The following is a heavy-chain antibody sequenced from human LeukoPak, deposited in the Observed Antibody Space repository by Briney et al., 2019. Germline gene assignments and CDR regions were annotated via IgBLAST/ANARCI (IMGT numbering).Heavy chain of an antibody. CDR3: ARPAGSSSWGGLGYYFDY. CDR1: GGSISSSSYY. D-gene: IGHD6-6*01. V-gene: IGHV4-39*01. J-gene: IGHJ4*02. CDR2: IYYSGST. Sequence: SETLSLTCTVSGGSISSSSYYWGWIRQPPGKGLEWIGSIYYSGSTYYNPSLKSRVTISVDTSKNPFSLKLSSVTAADTAVYYCARPAGSSSWGGLGYYFDYWGQGTLVTVSS.